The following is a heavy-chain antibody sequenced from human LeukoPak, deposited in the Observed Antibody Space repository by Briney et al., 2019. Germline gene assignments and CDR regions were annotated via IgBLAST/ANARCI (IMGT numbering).Heavy chain of an antibody. J-gene: IGHJ4*02. V-gene: IGHV4-34*01. Sequence: SETLSLTCAVYGGSFSGYYWIWIRQPPGKGLEWIGEINHSGSTNYNPSLKSRVTISVDTSKNQFSLKLSSVTAADTAVYYCARGTSGWHYDLDYWGQGTLVTVSS. CDR1: GGSFSGYY. D-gene: IGHD6-19*01. CDR3: ARGTSGWHYDLDY. CDR2: INHSGST.